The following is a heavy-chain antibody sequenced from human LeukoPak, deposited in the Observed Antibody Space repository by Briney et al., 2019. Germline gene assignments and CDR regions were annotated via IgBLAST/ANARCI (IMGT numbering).Heavy chain of an antibody. CDR1: GVSISSGGYS. D-gene: IGHD5-18*01. J-gene: IGHJ5*02. CDR3: ARAADPAMVPNWFDP. Sequence: SQTLSLTCAVSGVSISSGGYSWSWIRQPPGKGLEWIRYIYHSGSTYYNPSLKSRATISVDRSKNQFFLKLSSVTAADTAVYYCARAADPAMVPNWFDPWGQGTLVTVSS. V-gene: IGHV4-30-2*01. CDR2: IYHSGST.